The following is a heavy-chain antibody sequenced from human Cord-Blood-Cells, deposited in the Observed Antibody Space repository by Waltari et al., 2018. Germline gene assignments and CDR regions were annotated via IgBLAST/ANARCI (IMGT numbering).Heavy chain of an antibody. CDR3: ARGGDYGDYAEYFQH. CDR1: GYTFTTYA. D-gene: IGHD4-17*01. CDR2: INAGNGNT. V-gene: IGHV1-3*01. Sequence: QVQLVQPGAEVKKPGASVKVSCQASGYTFTTYAIHWLRHAPGQRLEWMGWINAGNGNTKYSQKFQGRVTITRDTSASTAYMELSSLRSEDTAVYYCARGGDYGDYAEYFQHWGQGTLVTVSS. J-gene: IGHJ1*01.